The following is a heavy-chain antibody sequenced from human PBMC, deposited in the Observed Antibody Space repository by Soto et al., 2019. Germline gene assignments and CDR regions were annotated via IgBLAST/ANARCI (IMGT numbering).Heavy chain of an antibody. V-gene: IGHV4-30-4*01. CDR1: GGSISSGDYY. Sequence: SETLSLTCTVSGGSISSGDYYWSWIRQPPGKGLEWIGYIYYSGSTYYNPSLKRRVTISVDTSKNQFSLKLSSVTAADTAVYYCARAYDDVWSGYHNWFDPWGQGTLVAVSS. J-gene: IGHJ5*02. D-gene: IGHD3-3*01. CDR2: IYYSGST. CDR3: ARAYDDVWSGYHNWFDP.